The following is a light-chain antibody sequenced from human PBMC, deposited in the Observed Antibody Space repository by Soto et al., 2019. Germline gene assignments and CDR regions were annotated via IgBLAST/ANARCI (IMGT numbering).Light chain of an antibody. CDR2: RNN. CDR1: SSNIGSNY. V-gene: IGLV1-47*01. Sequence: QSVLTQPPSASGTPGQRVTISCSGSSSNIGSNYVYWYQQLPGTAPKLLIYRNNQRPSGVPDRFSGSKSGTSASLAISGLRSEDEADYYCAAWDYSLSGYVFGTGTKLTVL. CDR3: AAWDYSLSGYV. J-gene: IGLJ1*01.